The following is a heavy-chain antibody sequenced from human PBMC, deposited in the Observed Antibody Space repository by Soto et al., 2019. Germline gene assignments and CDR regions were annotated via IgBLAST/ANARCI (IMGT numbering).Heavy chain of an antibody. CDR1: GFTFSSYW. Sequence: EVQLVESGGGLVQPGGSLRLSCAASGFTFSSYWMSWVRQAPGKGLEWVANIKQDGSEKYYVDSVKGRFTISRDNAKNPLELQMNSLRAEDTAVYYCARAPLWLGELFDYWGQGTLVTVSS. V-gene: IGHV3-7*04. D-gene: IGHD3-10*01. J-gene: IGHJ4*02. CDR2: IKQDGSEK. CDR3: ARAPLWLGELFDY.